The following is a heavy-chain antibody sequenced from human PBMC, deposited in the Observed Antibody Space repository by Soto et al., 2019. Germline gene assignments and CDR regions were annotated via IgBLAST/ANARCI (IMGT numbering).Heavy chain of an antibody. CDR1: GGSISSSSYY. CDR3: ARNENTRCSGGSCYSSKGRNWFDP. Sequence: PSETLSLTCTVSGGSISSSSYYWGWIRQPPGKGLEWIGSIYYSGSTYYNPSLKSRVTISVDTSKNQFSLKLGSVTAADTAVYYCARNENTRCSGGSCYSSKGRNWFDPWGQGTLVTVSS. J-gene: IGHJ5*02. V-gene: IGHV4-39*01. CDR2: IYYSGST. D-gene: IGHD2-15*01.